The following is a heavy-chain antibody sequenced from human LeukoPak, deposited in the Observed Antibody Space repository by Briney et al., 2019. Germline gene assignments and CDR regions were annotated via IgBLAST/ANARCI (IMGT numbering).Heavy chain of an antibody. CDR2: ISGSGGST. J-gene: IGHJ4*02. V-gene: IGHV3-23*01. Sequence: GGSLRLSCAASGFTFSSYAMSWVRQAPGKGLEWVSAISGSGGSTYYADSVKGRFTISRDNSKNTLYLQMNSLRAEDTAVYYCAKDLTVFGRSAEQNDYWGQGTLVTVSS. CDR1: GFTFSSYA. CDR3: AKDLTVFGRSAEQNDY. D-gene: IGHD3-3*01.